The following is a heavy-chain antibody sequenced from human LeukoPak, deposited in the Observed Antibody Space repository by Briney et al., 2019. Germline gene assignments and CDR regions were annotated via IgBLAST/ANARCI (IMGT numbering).Heavy chain of an antibody. V-gene: IGHV3-30*04. Sequence: GGSLRLSCAASGFTFSSYAMHWVRQAPGKGLEWVAVISYDGSNKYYADSVKGRFTISKDNSKNTLYLQMNSLRAEDTAVYYCARDGVYGDYSYYFDYWGQGTLVTVSS. CDR1: GFTFSSYA. D-gene: IGHD4-17*01. CDR3: ARDGVYGDYSYYFDY. CDR2: ISYDGSNK. J-gene: IGHJ4*02.